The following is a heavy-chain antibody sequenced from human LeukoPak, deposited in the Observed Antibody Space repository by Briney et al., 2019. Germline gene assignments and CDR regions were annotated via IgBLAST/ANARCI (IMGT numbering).Heavy chain of an antibody. CDR3: AREGSLNYYGSGSRNTHDAFDI. V-gene: IGHV4-34*01. D-gene: IGHD3-10*01. Sequence: PSETLSHTCAVYGGSFSGYYWSWIRQPPGKGLEWIGEINHSGSTNYNPSLKSRVTISVDTSKNQFSLKLSSVTAADTAVYYCAREGSLNYYGSGSRNTHDAFDIWGQGTMVTVSS. CDR2: INHSGST. CDR1: GGSFSGYY. J-gene: IGHJ3*02.